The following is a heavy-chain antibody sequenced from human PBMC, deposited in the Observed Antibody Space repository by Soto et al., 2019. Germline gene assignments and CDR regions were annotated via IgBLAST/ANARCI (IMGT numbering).Heavy chain of an antibody. Sequence: EVQLVESGGGLVQPGGSLRLSCAASGFTVSSNYMSWVRQAPGKGLEWVSVIYSGGSTYYADSVKGRFTISRDNSKNTLYLQMNSLRAEDTAVYYCAREESYYDFWSVQKPYYMDVWGKGTTVTVSS. CDR3: AREESYYDFWSVQKPYYMDV. D-gene: IGHD3-3*01. J-gene: IGHJ6*03. CDR1: GFTVSSNY. V-gene: IGHV3-66*01. CDR2: IYSGGST.